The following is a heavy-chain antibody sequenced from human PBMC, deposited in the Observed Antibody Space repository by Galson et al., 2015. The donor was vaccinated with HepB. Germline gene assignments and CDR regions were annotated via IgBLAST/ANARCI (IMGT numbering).Heavy chain of an antibody. Sequence: SVKVSCKASGGTFSSYAISWVRQAPGQGLEWMGRIIPILGIANYAQKFQGRVTITADKSTSTAYMELSSLRSEDTAVYYCARVRRVGARFSNWYFDLWGRGTLVTVSS. CDR2: IIPILGIA. CDR3: ARVRRVGARFSNWYFDL. D-gene: IGHD1-26*01. V-gene: IGHV1-69*04. CDR1: GGTFSSYA. J-gene: IGHJ2*01.